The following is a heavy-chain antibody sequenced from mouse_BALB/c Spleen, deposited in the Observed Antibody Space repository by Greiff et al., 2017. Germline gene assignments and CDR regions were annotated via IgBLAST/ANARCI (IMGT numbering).Heavy chain of an antibody. CDR1: GYSITSDYA. CDR2: LSYSGST. V-gene: IGHV3-2*02. D-gene: IGHD1-1*01. J-gene: IGHJ3*01. CDR3: ASCIYYYGSSYPAWFAY. Sequence: VQLQQSGPGLVKPSQSLSLTCTVTGYSITSDYAWNWIRQFPGNKLEWMGYLSYSGSTSYNPSLKSRISITRDTSKNQFFLQLNSVTTEDTATYYCASCIYYYGSSYPAWFAYWGQGTLVTVSA.